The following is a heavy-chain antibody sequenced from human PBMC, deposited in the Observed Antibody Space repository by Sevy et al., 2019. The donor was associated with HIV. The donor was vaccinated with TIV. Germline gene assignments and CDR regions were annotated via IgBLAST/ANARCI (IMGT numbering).Heavy chain of an antibody. Sequence: GGSLRLSCAASGFTFHTYWMQWVRQAPGKGLEWVANIRQDGNEIYYVDSVKGRFTISIDNAMQSLYLEMNNLRVEDSGMYYCERRYFDVRGQGTLVTVSS. D-gene: IGHD3-16*02. J-gene: IGHJ4*02. CDR3: ERRYFDV. V-gene: IGHV3-7*01. CDR2: IRQDGNEI. CDR1: GFTFHTYW.